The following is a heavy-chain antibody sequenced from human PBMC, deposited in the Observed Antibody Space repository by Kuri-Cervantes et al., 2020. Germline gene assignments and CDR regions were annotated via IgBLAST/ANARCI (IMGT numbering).Heavy chain of an antibody. CDR1: GFTFSNFA. J-gene: IGHJ4*02. CDR2: ISYDGSNK. CDR3: ARVRSGYYDRQGFDY. D-gene: IGHD3-22*01. V-gene: IGHV3-30-3*01. Sequence: GESLKISCAASGFTFSNFAVHWVRQAPGKGLEWVAVISYDGSNKYYADSVKGRFTISRDNSKNTLYLQMNSLRAEDTAVYYCARVRSGYYDRQGFDYWGQGTLVTVSS.